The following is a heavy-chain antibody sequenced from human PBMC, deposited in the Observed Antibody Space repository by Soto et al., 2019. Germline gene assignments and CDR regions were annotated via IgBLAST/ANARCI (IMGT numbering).Heavy chain of an antibody. CDR3: ARDLKRGPVWLFDY. J-gene: IGHJ4*02. CDR1: GFTFSSYA. Sequence: PGGSLRLSCAASGFTFSSYAMHWVRQAPGKGLEWVAVISYDGSNKYYADSVKGRFTISRDNSKNTLYLQMNSLRAEDTAVYYCARDLKRGPVWLFDYWGQGTLVTVSS. D-gene: IGHD3-9*01. CDR2: ISYDGSNK. V-gene: IGHV3-30-3*01.